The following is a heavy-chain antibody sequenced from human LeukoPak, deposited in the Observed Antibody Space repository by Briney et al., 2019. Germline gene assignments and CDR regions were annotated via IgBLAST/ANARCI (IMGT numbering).Heavy chain of an antibody. CDR1: GGSICSGGYY. V-gene: IGHV4-30-2*01. D-gene: IGHD3-16*01. CDR2: IYHSGST. J-gene: IGHJ4*02. Sequence: PSETLALTCTVSGGSICSGGYYWRWIRQPPRKGLEWIGYIYHSGSTYYNPSLKSRVTISVDTSKNQFSLKLSSVTAADTAVYYCARDTEGGAFDYWGQGTLVTVSS. CDR3: ARDTEGGAFDY.